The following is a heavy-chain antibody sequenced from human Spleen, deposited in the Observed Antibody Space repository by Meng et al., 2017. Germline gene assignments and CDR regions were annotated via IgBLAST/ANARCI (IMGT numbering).Heavy chain of an antibody. CDR3: ARGPTTMAHDFNY. J-gene: IGHJ4*02. V-gene: IGHV4-34*01. D-gene: IGHD4-11*01. Sequence: QVQLQQWGAGLLKSSETLSLTCAVYGGSFSGYYWSWIRQPPGKGLEWIGEINHSGSTNYNPSLKSRVTISVDTSKDHFSLKQSSVTAADSAVYYCARGPTTMAHDFNYWGQGTLVTVSS. CDR2: INHSGST. CDR1: GGSFSGYY.